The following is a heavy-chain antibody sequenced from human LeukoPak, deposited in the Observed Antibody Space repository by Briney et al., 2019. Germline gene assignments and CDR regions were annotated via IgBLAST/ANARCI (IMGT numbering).Heavy chain of an antibody. J-gene: IGHJ4*02. D-gene: IGHD2-2*01. CDR3: AKSSSSYQYFEY. Sequence: GGSLRLSCAAPRFTFSSYAMNWVRQAPGEGLEWVSFISGSGGATVYADSVKGRFTISRDNSKNTLYLQMSSLRAEGTAVYYCAKSSSSYQYFEYWGQGTLVTVSS. CDR2: ISGSGGAT. V-gene: IGHV3-23*01. CDR1: RFTFSSYA.